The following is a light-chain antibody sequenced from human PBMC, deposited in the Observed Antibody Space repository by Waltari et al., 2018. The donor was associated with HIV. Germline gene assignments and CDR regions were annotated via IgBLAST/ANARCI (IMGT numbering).Light chain of an antibody. Sequence: SGDALPKQYAYWYQQKPGQAPVLVIYKDSERPSGIPERFSGSSSGTTVTLTISGVQAEDEADYYCQSADSSGTYVFGTGTKVTVL. J-gene: IGLJ1*01. CDR1: ALPKQY. CDR3: QSADSSGTYV. V-gene: IGLV3-25*03. CDR2: KDS.